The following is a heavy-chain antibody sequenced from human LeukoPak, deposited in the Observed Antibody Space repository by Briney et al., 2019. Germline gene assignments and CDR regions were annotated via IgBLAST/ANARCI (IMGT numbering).Heavy chain of an antibody. CDR2: ISSSGSTI. CDR3: ARARYSSSWYHTYYYYMDV. D-gene: IGHD6-13*01. V-gene: IGHV3-48*03. Sequence: GGSLRLSCAASGFTFSSYAMHWVRQAPGKGLEWVSYISSSGSTIYYADSVKGRFTISRDNAKNSLYLQMNSLRAEDTAVYYCARARYSSSWYHTYYYYMDVWGKGTTVTISS. J-gene: IGHJ6*03. CDR1: GFTFSSYA.